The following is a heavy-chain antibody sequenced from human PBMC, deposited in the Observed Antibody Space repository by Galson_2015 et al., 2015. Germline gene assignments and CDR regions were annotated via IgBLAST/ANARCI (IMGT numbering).Heavy chain of an antibody. CDR1: GFTFSSYA. CDR3: AKGTGSGRLFDY. CDR2: ISGSGGST. D-gene: IGHD3-10*01. J-gene: IGHJ4*02. V-gene: IGHV3-23*01. Sequence: SLRLSCAASGFTFSSYAMSWVRQAPGKGLEWVSAISGSGGSTSYADSVKGRFTISRDNSKNTLCLQMNSLRAEDTAVYYCAKGTGSGRLFDYWAQRTLVTVSS.